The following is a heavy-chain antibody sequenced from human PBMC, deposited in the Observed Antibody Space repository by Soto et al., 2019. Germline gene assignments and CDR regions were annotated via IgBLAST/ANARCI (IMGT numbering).Heavy chain of an antibody. Sequence: GESLKISCXGSGYNFAGYWIAWVCQMPGKGLELMGIIYPSDSDTRYRPSFQGQVTISADKSISSAYLQWSSLRASDTAMYYCARGGVSTRTFDYWGQGTPVTVSS. J-gene: IGHJ4*02. CDR3: ARGGVSTRTFDY. CDR2: IYPSDSDT. V-gene: IGHV5-51*01. D-gene: IGHD3-3*01. CDR1: GYNFAGYW.